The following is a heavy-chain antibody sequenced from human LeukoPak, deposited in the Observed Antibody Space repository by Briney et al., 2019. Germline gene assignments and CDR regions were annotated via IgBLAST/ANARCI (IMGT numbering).Heavy chain of an antibody. CDR2: ISSTYDTI. D-gene: IGHD6-13*01. V-gene: IGHV3-48*02. CDR3: VISSWDF. Sequence: GGSLRLSCAAFGFTFSTYDMNWVRQAPGKGLEWVSYISSTYDTIYYADSVKGRFTISRDNVKNSLYMQMNSLRDEDTAVYYCVISSWDFWGQGALVTVSS. J-gene: IGHJ4*02. CDR1: GFTFSTYD.